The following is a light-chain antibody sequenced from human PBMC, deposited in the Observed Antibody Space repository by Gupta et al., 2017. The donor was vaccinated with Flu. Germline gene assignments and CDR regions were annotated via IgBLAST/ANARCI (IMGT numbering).Light chain of an antibody. Sequence: DIQMTQSPSSLSASVGDRVTITCRTTQSISTYVNWYQQKPGKAPKLLIYAASSLQSGVPPRFSGSGSGTDFTLTISRLQPEDFATYYGQQSYSTQQWTFGHGTKVEIK. CDR1: QSISTY. CDR3: QQSYSTQQWT. CDR2: AAS. J-gene: IGKJ1*01. V-gene: IGKV1-39*01.